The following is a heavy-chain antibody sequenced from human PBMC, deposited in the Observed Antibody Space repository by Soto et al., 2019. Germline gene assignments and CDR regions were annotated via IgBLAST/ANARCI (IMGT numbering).Heavy chain of an antibody. CDR2: ISGSGGST. D-gene: IGHD2-2*02. CDR3: AKALDCSSTSCYTYGLDP. V-gene: IGHV3-23*01. Sequence: PGGSLRLSCAASGFTFSSYAMSWVRQAPGKGLEWVSAISGSGGSTYYADSVKGRFTISRDNSKNTLYLQMNSLRAEDTAVYYCAKALDCSSTSCYTYGLDPWGQGTLVTVSS. CDR1: GFTFSSYA. J-gene: IGHJ5*02.